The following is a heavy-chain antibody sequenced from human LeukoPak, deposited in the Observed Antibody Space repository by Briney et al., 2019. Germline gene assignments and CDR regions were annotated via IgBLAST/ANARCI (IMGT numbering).Heavy chain of an antibody. J-gene: IGHJ3*02. CDR1: GFTFDDYA. V-gene: IGHV3-9*03. D-gene: IGHD3-22*01. CDR3: AKGISSGYPDAFDI. Sequence: PGRSLRLSCAASGFTFDDYAMHWVRQAPGKGLEWVSGISWSSGSIGYADSVKGRFTISRDNAKNSLYLQMNSLRAEDMALYYCAKGISSGYPDAFDIWGQGTMVTVSS. CDR2: ISWSSGSI.